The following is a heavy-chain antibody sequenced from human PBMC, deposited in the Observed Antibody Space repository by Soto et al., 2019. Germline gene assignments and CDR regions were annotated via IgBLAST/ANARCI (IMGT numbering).Heavy chain of an antibody. CDR3: ARDRNVATNSGFDY. CDR2: INPNSGGT. Sequence: ASVKVSCKASGYTFTGYYMHWVRQAPGQGLEWMGWINPNSGGTNYAQKFQGRVTMTRDTSISTAYMELSRLRSDDTAVYYCARDRNVATNSGFDYWGQGTLVTVSS. D-gene: IGHD5-12*01. J-gene: IGHJ4*02. V-gene: IGHV1-2*02. CDR1: GYTFTGYY.